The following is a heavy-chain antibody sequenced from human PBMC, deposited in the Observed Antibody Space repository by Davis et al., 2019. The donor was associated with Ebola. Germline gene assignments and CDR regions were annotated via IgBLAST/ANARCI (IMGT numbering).Heavy chain of an antibody. Sequence: GESLKISCAASGFTFSTSAMHWVRQAPGKGLEWVAVISHDGSDKYYSDSVKGRFTISRDNFKDTLYLQMTSLGPGDTALYYCTRPIPARGTPENGFDIWGQGTMVTVSS. CDR2: ISHDGSDK. D-gene: IGHD6-13*01. CDR1: GFTFSTSA. V-gene: IGHV3-30*04. J-gene: IGHJ3*02. CDR3: TRPIPARGTPENGFDI.